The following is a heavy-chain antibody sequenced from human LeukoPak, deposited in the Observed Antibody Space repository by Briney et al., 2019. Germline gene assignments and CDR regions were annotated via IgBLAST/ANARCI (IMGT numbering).Heavy chain of an antibody. D-gene: IGHD3-3*01. Sequence: SGTLSLTCAVSGGSLSSSNWWSWVRQPPGKGLGGIGEIYHSWSTNYNPSLKSRVTISGDKSKNQFSLKLSSVTAADTAVYYCGSRRTAMFGVIKGPIDYWGQGALVTVS. J-gene: IGHJ4*02. CDR1: GGSLSSSNW. CDR2: IYHSWST. V-gene: IGHV4-4*02. CDR3: GSRRTAMFGVIKGPIDY.